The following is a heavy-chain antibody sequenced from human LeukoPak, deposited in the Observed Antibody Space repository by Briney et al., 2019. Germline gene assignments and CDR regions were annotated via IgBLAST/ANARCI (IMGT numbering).Heavy chain of an antibody. CDR2: MNPNSGNT. J-gene: IGHJ6*02. D-gene: IGHD3-9*01. Sequence: ASVKVSCKASGYTFTSYDINWVRQATGQGLEWMGWMNPNSGNTGYAQKFQGRVTMTRNTSISTAYMELSSLGSEDTAVYYCARQGYDILTGYVSYYYGMDVWGQGTTVTVSS. CDR1: GYTFTSYD. CDR3: ARQGYDILTGYVSYYYGMDV. V-gene: IGHV1-8*01.